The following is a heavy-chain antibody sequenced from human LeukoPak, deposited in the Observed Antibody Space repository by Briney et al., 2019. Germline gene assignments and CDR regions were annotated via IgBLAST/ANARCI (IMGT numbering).Heavy chain of an antibody. V-gene: IGHV4-34*01. CDR3: ARGQRIFNWFAP. J-gene: IGHJ5*02. CDR2: VNHSGVT. Sequence: SETLSLTCAVSGGSFSGHLWTWLRQSPRKGREWIGDVNHSGVTRYNPSLRSRLLIFADASKRHFYLNLTSVTAADTALYFCARGQRIFNWFAPWGQGTLVTVSA. CDR1: GGSFSGHL. D-gene: IGHD6-25*01.